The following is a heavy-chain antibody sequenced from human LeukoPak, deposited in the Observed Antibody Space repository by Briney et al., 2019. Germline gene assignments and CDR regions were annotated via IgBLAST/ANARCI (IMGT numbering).Heavy chain of an antibody. D-gene: IGHD6-13*01. CDR2: IYYSGST. V-gene: IGHV4-59*01. Sequence: SETLSLTCTVSGGSIRSYYWSWIRQPPGKGLEWIAYIYYSGSTNYNPSLKSRVTISVDTSKHQFSLKLSSVTAADTAVYYCARVYYSNSYDYWYFDLWGRGTLVTVSS. CDR3: ARVYYSNSYDYWYFDL. J-gene: IGHJ2*01. CDR1: GGSIRSYY.